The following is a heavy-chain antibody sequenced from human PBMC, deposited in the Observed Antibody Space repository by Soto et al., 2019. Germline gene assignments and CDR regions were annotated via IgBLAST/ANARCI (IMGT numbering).Heavy chain of an antibody. CDR2: IKSRAENFAT. V-gene: IGHV3-73*02. CDR3: TSLSRSKVFGFDP. Sequence: EVQLVESGGGLVQPGGSLKISCAASGFALSDSAVHWVRQAPGKGLEWVGRIKSRAENFATAFAASLSGRFTIFRDDSTHTASLQMTGLKTEDTVVYFCTSLSRSKVFGFDPWGQGTLVTVSS. J-gene: IGHJ5*02. CDR1: GFALSDSA.